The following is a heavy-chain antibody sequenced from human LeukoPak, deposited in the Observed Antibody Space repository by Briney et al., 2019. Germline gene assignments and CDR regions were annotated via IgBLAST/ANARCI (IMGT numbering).Heavy chain of an antibody. D-gene: IGHD3-10*01. CDR3: ARGLLWFGELGDY. CDR2: ISSSSSYI. CDR1: GFTFSSYS. V-gene: IGHV3-21*01. J-gene: IGHJ4*02. Sequence: GGSLRLSCAASGFTFSSYSMNWVRQAPGKGLEWVSSISSSSSYIYYADSVKGRFTISRDNAKNSLYLQMNSLRAEDTAVYYCARGLLWFGELGDYWGQGTLVTVSS.